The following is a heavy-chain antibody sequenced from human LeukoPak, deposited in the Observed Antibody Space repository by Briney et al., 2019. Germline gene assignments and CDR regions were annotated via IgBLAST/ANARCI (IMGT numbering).Heavy chain of an antibody. CDR3: ARRWGSSWYSDYYYYMDV. V-gene: IGHV3-21*01. CDR2: ISSSSSYI. Sequence: PGGSLRLSCAASGFTFSSYGMTWVRQAPGKGLEWVSSISSSSSYIYYADSGKGRFTISRDNAKNSLYLQMNSLRAEDTAVYYCARRWGSSWYSDYYYYMDVWGKGTTVTISS. CDR1: GFTFSSYG. D-gene: IGHD6-13*01. J-gene: IGHJ6*03.